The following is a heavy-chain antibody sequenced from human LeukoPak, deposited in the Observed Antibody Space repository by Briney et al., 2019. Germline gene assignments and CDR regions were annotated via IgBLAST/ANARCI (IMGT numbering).Heavy chain of an antibody. J-gene: IGHJ4*02. CDR2: ISAYNGNT. D-gene: IGHD6-13*01. Sequence: ASVKVSCKASGYTFTSYGISWVRQAPGQGLEWMGWISAYNGNTNYAQKLQGRVTMTTDTSTSTAYMELRSLRSDDTAVYYCARDSSSWAAGDFDYWGQGTLVTVSS. V-gene: IGHV1-18*01. CDR3: ARDSSSWAAGDFDY. CDR1: GYTFTSYG.